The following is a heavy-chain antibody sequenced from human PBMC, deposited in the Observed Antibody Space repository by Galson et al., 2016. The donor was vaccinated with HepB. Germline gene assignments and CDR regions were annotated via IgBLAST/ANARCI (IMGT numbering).Heavy chain of an antibody. CDR3: AKEGRDILTGYYNGDAFDI. CDR1: GFTFGSYA. D-gene: IGHD3-9*01. J-gene: IGHJ3*02. CDR2: ISGSGGST. V-gene: IGHV3-23*01. Sequence: SLRLSCAASGFTFGSYAMSWVRQAPGKELEWVSAISGSGGSTYYADSVKGRFTISRDNSMNTLYLQMNSLRAEDTAVYYCAKEGRDILTGYYNGDAFDIWGQGTMVTVSS.